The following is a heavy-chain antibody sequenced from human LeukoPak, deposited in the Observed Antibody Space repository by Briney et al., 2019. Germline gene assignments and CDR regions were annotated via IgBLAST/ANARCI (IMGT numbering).Heavy chain of an antibody. Sequence: GESLKISCKASGYNFTDFWIGWVRQMPGKGLEWMGIIYSGDSDTRYSPSFQGQVTISIDRSISTAYLQWSSLKASDTAMYYCARTRRAAMANFDYWGQGTLVTVSS. V-gene: IGHV5-51*01. CDR3: ARTRRAAMANFDY. CDR2: IYSGDSDT. D-gene: IGHD5-18*01. CDR1: GYNFTDFW. J-gene: IGHJ4*02.